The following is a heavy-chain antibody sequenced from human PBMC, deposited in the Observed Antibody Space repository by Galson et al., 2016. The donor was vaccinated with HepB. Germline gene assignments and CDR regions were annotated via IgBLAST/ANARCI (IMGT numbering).Heavy chain of an antibody. CDR3: AGGPITLVRGASASNLKQSPYFDS. D-gene: IGHD3-10*01. CDR2: INHSGST. Sequence: SETLSLTCAVYGGSFSSYYWSWIRQSPGKGLEWIGEINHSGSTNFNPSLESRVSMSVDTSKTQFSLKLSSVTAADTAVYYCAGGPITLVRGASASNLKQSPYFDSWGQGTLVTVSS. V-gene: IGHV4-34*01. CDR1: GGSFSSYY. J-gene: IGHJ4*02.